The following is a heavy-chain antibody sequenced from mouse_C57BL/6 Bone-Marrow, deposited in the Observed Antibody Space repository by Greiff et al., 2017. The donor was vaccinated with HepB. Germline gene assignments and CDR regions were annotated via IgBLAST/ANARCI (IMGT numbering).Heavy chain of an antibody. Sequence: VQLQESGAELARPGASVKLSCKASGYTFTSYGISWVKQRTGQGLEWIGEIYPRSGMTYYNEKFKGTATLTADKSSSTAYMELRSLTAEDSALSFCARSLGTMVLSFVYWGQGTPLTVSS. J-gene: IGHJ2*01. CDR3: ARSLGTMVLSFVY. CDR2: IYPRSGMT. V-gene: IGHV1-81*01. D-gene: IGHD1-1*02. CDR1: GYTFTSYG.